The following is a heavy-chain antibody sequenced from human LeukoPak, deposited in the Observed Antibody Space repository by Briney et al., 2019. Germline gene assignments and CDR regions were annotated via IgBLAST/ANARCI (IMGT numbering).Heavy chain of an antibody. V-gene: IGHV1-3*01. CDR1: GYTFTSYA. CDR3: ARDHYYGSGSYEGHFDY. J-gene: IGHJ4*02. CDR2: INAGNGNT. D-gene: IGHD3-10*01. Sequence: ASVKVSCKASGYTFTSYAMHWVRQAPGQRLEWMGWINAGNGNTKYSQKFQGRVTITRDTSASTAYMELSSLRSEDTAVYYCARDHYYGSGSYEGHFDYWGQGTLVTVSS.